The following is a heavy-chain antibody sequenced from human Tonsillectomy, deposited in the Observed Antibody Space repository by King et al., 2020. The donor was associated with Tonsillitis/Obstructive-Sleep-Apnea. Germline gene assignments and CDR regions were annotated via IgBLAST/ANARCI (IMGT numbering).Heavy chain of an antibody. J-gene: IGHJ6*03. CDR2: IIPILGIA. CDR1: GGTFSSYA. Sequence: QLVQSGAEVKKPGSSVKVSCKASGGTFSSYAISWVRQAPGQGLEWMGRIIPILGIANYAQKFQGRVTITADKSTNTAYMELSSLRSEYTAVYYCAREVGYCSSTSCYSYYYMDVWGKGTTVTVSS. CDR3: AREVGYCSSTSCYSYYYMDV. V-gene: IGHV1-69*09. D-gene: IGHD2-2*01.